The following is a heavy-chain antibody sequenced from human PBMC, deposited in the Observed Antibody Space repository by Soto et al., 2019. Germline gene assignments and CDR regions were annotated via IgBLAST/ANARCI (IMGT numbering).Heavy chain of an antibody. Sequence: PSFQGHVTISADKSISTAYLQWSSLKASDTAMYYCARHAGPYSSSGFGYWGQGTLVTVSS. D-gene: IGHD6-13*01. V-gene: IGHV5-10-1*01. CDR3: ARHAGPYSSSGFGY. J-gene: IGHJ4*02.